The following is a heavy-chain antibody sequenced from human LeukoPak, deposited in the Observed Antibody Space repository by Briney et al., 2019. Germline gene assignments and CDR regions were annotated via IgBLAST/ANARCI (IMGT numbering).Heavy chain of an antibody. J-gene: IGHJ6*03. CDR2: FYTSGSI. Sequence: SETLSLTCTVSGGSISSYYWSWTRQPAGKGLEWIGRFYTSGSINYNPSLKSRVTMSVDSSRNQFSLKLSSVTAADTAVYYCARVNSGYETFYYYYMDVWGKGTTVTISS. CDR1: GGSISSYY. V-gene: IGHV4-4*07. D-gene: IGHD5-12*01. CDR3: ARVNSGYETFYYYYMDV.